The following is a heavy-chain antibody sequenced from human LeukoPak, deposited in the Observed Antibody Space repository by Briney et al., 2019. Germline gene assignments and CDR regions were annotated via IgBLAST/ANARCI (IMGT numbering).Heavy chain of an antibody. D-gene: IGHD3-22*01. Sequence: SETLSLTCAVXGXXXXXXYXXXXXXPXGXXLXXIGEINHSGSTNYNPSLKSRVTISVDTSKNQFSLKLSSVTAADTAVYYCASASSNGYLNWFDPWGQGTLVTVSS. J-gene: IGHJ5*02. CDR3: ASASSNGYLNWFDP. V-gene: IGHV4-34*01. CDR2: INHSGST. CDR1: GXXXXXXY.